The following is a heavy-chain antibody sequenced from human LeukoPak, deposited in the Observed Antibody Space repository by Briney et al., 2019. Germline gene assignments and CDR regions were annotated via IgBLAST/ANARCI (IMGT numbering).Heavy chain of an antibody. J-gene: IGHJ4*02. D-gene: IGHD6-19*01. CDR2: IYYSGST. CDR1: GGSISSSSYY. V-gene: IGHV4-39*07. Sequence: SETLSLTCTVSGGSISSSSYYWGWIRQPPGKGLEWIGSIYYSGSTYYNPSLKSRVTISVDTSKNQFSLKLSSVTAADTAVYYCARAPVDIAVAGYYFDYWGQGTLVTVSS. CDR3: ARAPVDIAVAGYYFDY.